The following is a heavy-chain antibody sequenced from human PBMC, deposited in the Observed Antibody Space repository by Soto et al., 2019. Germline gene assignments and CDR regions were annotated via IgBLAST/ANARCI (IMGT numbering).Heavy chain of an antibody. Sequence: PSETLSLTCTVSGGSISSGCYYWSWIRQHPGKGLEWIGYIYYSGSTYYNPSLKSRVTISVDTSKNQFSLKLSSVTAADTAVYYCARAGGIQLWFVGNFDYWGQGTLVTVSS. J-gene: IGHJ4*02. CDR2: IYYSGST. CDR1: GGSISSGCYY. V-gene: IGHV4-31*03. D-gene: IGHD5-18*01. CDR3: ARAGGIQLWFVGNFDY.